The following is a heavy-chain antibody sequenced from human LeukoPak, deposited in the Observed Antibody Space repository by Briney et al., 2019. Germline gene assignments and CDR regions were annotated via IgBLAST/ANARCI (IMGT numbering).Heavy chain of an antibody. V-gene: IGHV4-39*02. D-gene: IGHD3-3*01. CDR2: IYYSGGT. J-gene: IGHJ5*02. Sequence: SETLSLTCTVSGGSISGSSYYWGWIRQPPGKGLEWIGSIYYSGGTYYNPSLKSRVTISVDTSKNQFSLKLNSVTATDTAVYYCARDRVDFWSGYPEGFDPWGQGTLVTVSS. CDR3: ARDRVDFWSGYPEGFDP. CDR1: GGSISGSSYY.